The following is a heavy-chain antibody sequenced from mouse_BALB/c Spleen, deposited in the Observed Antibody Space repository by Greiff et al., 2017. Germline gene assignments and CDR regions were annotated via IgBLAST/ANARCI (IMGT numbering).Heavy chain of an antibody. CDR3: ARYYYGSSRYAMDY. V-gene: IGHV3-2*02. CDR2: ISYSGST. Sequence: DVKLQESGPGLVKPSQSLSLTCTVTGYSITSDYAWNWIRQFPGNKLEWMGYISYSGSTSYNPSLKSRISITRDTSKNQFFLQLNSVTTEDTATYYCARYYYGSSRYAMDYWGQGTSVTVSS. D-gene: IGHD1-1*01. J-gene: IGHJ4*01. CDR1: GYSITSDYA.